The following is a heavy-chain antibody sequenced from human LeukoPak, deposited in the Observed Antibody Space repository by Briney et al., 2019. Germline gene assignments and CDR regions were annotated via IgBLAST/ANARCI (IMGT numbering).Heavy chain of an antibody. J-gene: IGHJ4*02. D-gene: IGHD6-19*01. CDR3: VKDMTSGGWRFDY. CDR2: ISGDGGST. Sequence: PGGSLRLSCAASGFTFDDYAMHWVRQAPGKGLEWVSLISGDGGSTYYADSVKGRFTISRDNSKNSLYLQMNSLRTEDTALYYCVKDMTSGGWRFDYWGQGTLVTVSS. CDR1: GFTFDDYA. V-gene: IGHV3-43*02.